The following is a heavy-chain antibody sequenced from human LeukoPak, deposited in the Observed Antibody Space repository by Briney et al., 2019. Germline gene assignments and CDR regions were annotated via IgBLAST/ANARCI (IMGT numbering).Heavy chain of an antibody. CDR1: GGSISSSNW. CDR2: IYHSGST. Sequence: PSETLSLTCAVSGGSISSSNWWSWVRQPPGKGLEWIGEIYHSGSTNYNPSLKSRVTISVDKSKNQFSLKLSSVTAADTAVYYCARARITMVRGVIWQSHWFDPWGQGTLVTVSS. V-gene: IGHV4-4*02. J-gene: IGHJ5*02. D-gene: IGHD3-10*01. CDR3: ARARITMVRGVIWQSHWFDP.